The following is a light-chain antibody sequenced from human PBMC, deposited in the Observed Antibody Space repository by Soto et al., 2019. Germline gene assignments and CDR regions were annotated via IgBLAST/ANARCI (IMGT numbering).Light chain of an antibody. CDR3: SSYTSSSTLNWV. J-gene: IGLJ3*02. V-gene: IGLV2-14*01. CDR1: SSDVGGYNY. Sequence: QSALTQPASVSGSPGQSITISCTGTSSDVGGYNYVSWYQQHPGKAPKLMIYDVSNRPSGVSNRFSGSKSGNTASLTISGRQAEDDADYYCSSYTSSSTLNWVFGGWTKLTVL. CDR2: DVS.